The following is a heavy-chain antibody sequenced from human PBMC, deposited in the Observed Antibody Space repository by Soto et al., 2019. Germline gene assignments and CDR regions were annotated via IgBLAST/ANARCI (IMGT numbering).Heavy chain of an antibody. CDR3: ERSRDGYSFYFYYGMDG. D-gene: IGHD4-4*01. Sequence: WGSLRLSCAASGFIFTSYGMHWVRQAPGKGLEWMALILHDGSAEYYADSVKGRFTISRDNSKNTLYLQMNSLTEEDTAVYYCERSRDGYSFYFYYGMDGWGQGTTVTVS. J-gene: IGHJ6*02. CDR2: ILHDGSAE. CDR1: GFIFTSYG. V-gene: IGHV3-30*03.